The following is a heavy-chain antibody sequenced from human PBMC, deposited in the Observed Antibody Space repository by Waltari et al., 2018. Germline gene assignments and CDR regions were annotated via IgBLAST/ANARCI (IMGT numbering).Heavy chain of an antibody. D-gene: IGHD1-26*01. CDR1: GGTFSSYA. Sequence: QVQLVQSGAEVKKPGSSVKVSCKASGGTFSSYAISWVRQAPGQGLAWMGGVSPIFGTANYAQKCQGRVTITADESRSTAYRELSSLRSEDTAVYYWARRRENYYYYYGMDVWGQGTTVTV. V-gene: IGHV1-69*01. CDR2: VSPIFGTA. CDR3: ARRRENYYYYYGMDV. J-gene: IGHJ6*02.